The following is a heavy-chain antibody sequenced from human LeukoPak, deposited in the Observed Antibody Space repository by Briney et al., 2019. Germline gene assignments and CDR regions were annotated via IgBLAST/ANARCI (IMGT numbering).Heavy chain of an antibody. CDR1: GGSISSGGYY. D-gene: IGHD5-18*01. CDR3: ARDRGSYGFDY. Sequence: PSETQSLTCTVSGGSISSGGYYWSWIRQHPGKGLEWIGYIYYSGSTYYNPSLKSRVTISVDTSKNQFSLKLSSVTAADTAVYYCARDRGSYGFDYWGQGTLVTVSS. CDR2: IYYSGST. V-gene: IGHV4-31*03. J-gene: IGHJ4*02.